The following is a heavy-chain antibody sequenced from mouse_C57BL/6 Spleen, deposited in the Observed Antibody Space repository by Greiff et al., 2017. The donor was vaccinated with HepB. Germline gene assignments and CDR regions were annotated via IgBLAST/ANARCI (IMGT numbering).Heavy chain of an antibody. CDR2: IYPRSGNT. J-gene: IGHJ2*01. V-gene: IGHV1-81*01. Sequence: VQLQQSGAELARPGASVKLSCKASGYTFTSYGISWVKQRTGQGLEWIGEIYPRSGNTYYNEKFKGKATLTADKSSSTAYMELRSLTSEDSAVYFCARVITTVVATDFDYWGQGTTLTVSS. CDR1: GYTFTSYG. CDR3: ARVITTVVATDFDY. D-gene: IGHD1-1*01.